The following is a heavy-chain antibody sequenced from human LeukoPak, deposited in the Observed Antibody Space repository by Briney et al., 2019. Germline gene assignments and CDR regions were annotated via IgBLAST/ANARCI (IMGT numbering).Heavy chain of an antibody. D-gene: IGHD3-10*01. CDR1: GGSFSGYY. V-gene: IGHV4-34*01. J-gene: IGHJ4*02. Sequence: PSETLSLTCAVYGGSFSGYYWSWIRQPPGKGLEWIGEINHSGSTNYNPSLKSRVTISVDTSKNQFSLKLSSVTAADTAVYYCARHSVRRLLWFGELGFDYWGQGTLVTVSS. CDR3: ARHSVRRLLWFGELGFDY. CDR2: INHSGST.